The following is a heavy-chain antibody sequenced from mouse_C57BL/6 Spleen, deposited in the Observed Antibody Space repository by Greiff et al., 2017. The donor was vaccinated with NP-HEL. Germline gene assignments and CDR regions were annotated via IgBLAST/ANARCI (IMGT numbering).Heavy chain of an antibody. D-gene: IGHD3-3*01. CDR3: ARGGTPADY. CDR2: INPNNGGT. V-gene: IGHV1-26*01. Sequence: EVQLQQSGPELVKPGASVKISCKASGYTFTDYYMNWVKQSHGKSLEWIGDINPNNGGTSYNQKFKGKATLTVDKSSSTAYMELRSLTSEDSAVYYCARGGTPADYWGQGTTLTVSS. CDR1: GYTFTDYY. J-gene: IGHJ2*01.